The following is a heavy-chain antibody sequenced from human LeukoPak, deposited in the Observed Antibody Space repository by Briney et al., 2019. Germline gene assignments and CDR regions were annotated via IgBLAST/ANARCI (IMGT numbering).Heavy chain of an antibody. V-gene: IGHV4-38-2*02. CDR3: AREKDYGDSRGLDP. CDR1: GYSISSGYY. D-gene: IGHD4-17*01. CDR2: IYHSGST. Sequence: SETLSLTCAVSGYSISSGYYWGWIRQPPGKGLEWVGSIYHSGSTYYNPSLKSRVTISVDTSKNQFSLKLSSVTAADTAVYYCAREKDYGDSRGLDPWGQGTLVTVSS. J-gene: IGHJ5*02.